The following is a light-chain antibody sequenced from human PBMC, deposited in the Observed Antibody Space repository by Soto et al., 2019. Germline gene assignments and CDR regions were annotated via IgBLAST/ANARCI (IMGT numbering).Light chain of an antibody. CDR3: QQSLTMPIT. CDR1: QSINNY. Sequence: IQMTQSPASLSVSVGDRVTITCRASQSINNYLNWYQQKPGQAPKLLIRSASTLQRGVPSRFSGSGSRTEFTLTIANLQPDDFGTYYCQQSLTMPITFGHGTRLDIK. CDR2: SAS. V-gene: IGKV1-39*01. J-gene: IGKJ5*01.